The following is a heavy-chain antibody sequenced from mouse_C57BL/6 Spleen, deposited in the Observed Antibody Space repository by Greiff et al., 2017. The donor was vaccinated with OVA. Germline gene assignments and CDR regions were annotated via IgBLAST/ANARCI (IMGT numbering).Heavy chain of an antibody. J-gene: IGHJ2*01. D-gene: IGHD3-2*02. CDR1: GYTFTSYW. CDR2: IDPSDSYT. CDR3: ARSQTAQGFDY. Sequence: QVQLKQPGAELVMPGASVKLSCKASGYTFTSYWMHWVKQRPGQGLEWIGEIDPSDSYTNYNQKFKGKSTLTVDKSSSTAYMQLSSLTSEDSAVYYCARSQTAQGFDYWGQGTTLTVSS. V-gene: IGHV1-69*01.